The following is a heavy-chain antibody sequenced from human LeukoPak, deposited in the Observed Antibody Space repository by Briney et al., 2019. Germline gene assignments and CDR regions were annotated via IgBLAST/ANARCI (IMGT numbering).Heavy chain of an antibody. V-gene: IGHV4-4*07. CDR3: ARVKETYDILTGYHHPSCYMDD. J-gene: IGHJ6*03. D-gene: IGHD3-9*01. CDR2: IYTSGST. Sequence: PSETLSLTCTVSGGSISSYYWSWIRQPAEKGLEWIGRIYTSGSTNYNPSLKSRVTISVDKSKNQFSLKLSSVTAADTAVYYCARVKETYDILTGYHHPSCYMDDWGKGTTVTVSS. CDR1: GGSISSYY.